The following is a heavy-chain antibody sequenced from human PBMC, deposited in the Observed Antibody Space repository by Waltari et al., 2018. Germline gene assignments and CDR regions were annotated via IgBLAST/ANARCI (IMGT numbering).Heavy chain of an antibody. CDR3: ARVDGDYIDY. Sequence: QVQLVQSGAEMKKPGASLNVSCKAAGYTFTSYGVSWVRQAPGEGLVWMGWVSTYQGNTNYAEKRQDRVTMTTDSSTNTAYMELRSLRSDDTAVYYCARVDGDYIDYWGQGTLVTVSS. CDR1: GYTFTSYG. J-gene: IGHJ4*02. D-gene: IGHD4-17*01. CDR2: VSTYQGNT. V-gene: IGHV1-18*01.